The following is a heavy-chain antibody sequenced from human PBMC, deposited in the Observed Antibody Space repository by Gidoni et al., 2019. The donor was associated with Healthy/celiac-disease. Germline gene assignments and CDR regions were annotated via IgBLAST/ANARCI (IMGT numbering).Heavy chain of an antibody. CDR1: GYSFTSYW. J-gene: IGHJ6*02. CDR2: IDPSDAYT. Sequence: VQLVQSGAEVKKPGESLRISCKGSGYSFTSYWISWARQMPVKGREWMGRIDPSDAYTNDGPSFQGHVTISADKSISTAYLQWSSLKASDTAMYYCARLQVMITFGGVMIEDYGMDVWGQGTTVTVSS. D-gene: IGHD3-16*01. V-gene: IGHV5-10-1*03. CDR3: ARLQVMITFGGVMIEDYGMDV.